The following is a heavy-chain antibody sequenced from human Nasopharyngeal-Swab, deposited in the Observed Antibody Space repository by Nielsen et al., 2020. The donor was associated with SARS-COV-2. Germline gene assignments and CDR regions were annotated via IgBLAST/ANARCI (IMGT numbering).Heavy chain of an antibody. V-gene: IGHV1-18*01. CDR1: GYTFTSYG. CDR3: ARAVSWFGELSHYYYYMDV. D-gene: IGHD3-10*01. J-gene: IGHJ6*03. CDR2: ISAYNGNT. Sequence: ASVKVSCKASGYTFTSYGISWVRQAPGQGLEWIGWISAYNGNTNYAQKLQGRVTMTTDTSTSTAYMELRSLRSDDTAVYYCARAVSWFGELSHYYYYMDVWGKGTTVTVSS.